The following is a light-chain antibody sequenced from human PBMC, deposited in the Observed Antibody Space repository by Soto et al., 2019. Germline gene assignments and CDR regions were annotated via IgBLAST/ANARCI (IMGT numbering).Light chain of an antibody. CDR2: DDN. V-gene: IGLV2-23*01. CDR3: CSYAGRSIYV. J-gene: IGLJ1*01. Sequence: QSALTQPASVSGSPGQSITISCTGTSRDIGTYNLVSWYQQFPGKAPKVIIYDDNKRPSGVSNRFSGSRSGNSASLTISGLQAEDEAEYSCCSYAGRSIYVFGSGTKVTVL. CDR1: SRDIGTYNL.